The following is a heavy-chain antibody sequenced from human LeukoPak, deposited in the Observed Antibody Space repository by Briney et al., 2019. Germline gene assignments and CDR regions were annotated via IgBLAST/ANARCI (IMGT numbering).Heavy chain of an antibody. V-gene: IGHV4-39*01. CDR3: AFHYYDSGPIIPVYFDY. D-gene: IGHD3-22*01. J-gene: IGHJ4*02. Sequence: SETLSLTCTVSGGSISSSSYYWGWIRQPPGKGLEWIGSIYYSGSTYYNPSLKSRVTISVDTSKNQFSLKLSSVTAADTAVYYCAFHYYDSGPIIPVYFDYWGQGTLVTVSS. CDR1: GGSISSSSYY. CDR2: IYYSGST.